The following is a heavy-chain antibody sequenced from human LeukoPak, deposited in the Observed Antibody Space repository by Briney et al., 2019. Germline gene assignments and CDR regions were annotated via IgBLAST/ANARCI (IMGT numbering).Heavy chain of an antibody. CDR1: DDSISDYY. Sequence: PSETLSLTCTVSDDSISDYYRGWIRQPPGKGLEWIGYFHNSGTSTYNPSLKSRVTISIDTSKNQFSLKLTSVTAADTAVYYCARVKGWNSSGWYGFDYWGQGTLVTVSP. D-gene: IGHD6-19*01. J-gene: IGHJ4*02. V-gene: IGHV4-59*01. CDR3: ARVKGWNSSGWYGFDY. CDR2: FHNSGTS.